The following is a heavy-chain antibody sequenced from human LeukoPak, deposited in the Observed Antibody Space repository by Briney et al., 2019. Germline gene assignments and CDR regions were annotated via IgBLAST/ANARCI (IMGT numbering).Heavy chain of an antibody. J-gene: IGHJ6*02. V-gene: IGHV3-7*01. CDR3: ATYTHWVAGDV. D-gene: IGHD3-16*01. Sequence: GGSLRLSCAASGFIFSKSWVSWVRQAPGKGLEWVANMNGDGSVKDYVDPVKGRFTISRDNARQSLYLQMSGLRAEDTAVYYCATYTHWVAGDVWGQGTTVTVSS. CDR2: MNGDGSVK. CDR1: GFIFSKSW.